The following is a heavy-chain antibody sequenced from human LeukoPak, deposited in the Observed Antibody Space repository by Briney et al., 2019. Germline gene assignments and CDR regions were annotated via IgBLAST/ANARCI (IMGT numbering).Heavy chain of an antibody. V-gene: IGHV3-23*01. Sequence: PGGSLRLSCAVSGITLSNYGMSWVRQAPGKGLEWVAGISDSGGRTNYADSVKGRFTISRDNPKNTLYLQMNSLRAEDTAVYYCAKSPGYSYGYVWWYFDYWGQGTLVTVSS. D-gene: IGHD5-18*01. CDR3: AKSPGYSYGYVWWYFDY. CDR1: GITLSNYG. J-gene: IGHJ4*02. CDR2: ISDSGGRT.